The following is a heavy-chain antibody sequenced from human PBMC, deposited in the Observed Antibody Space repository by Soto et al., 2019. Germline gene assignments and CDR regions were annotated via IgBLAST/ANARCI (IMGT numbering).Heavy chain of an antibody. CDR1: GGSFSGYY. J-gene: IGHJ5*02. V-gene: IGHV4-34*01. D-gene: IGHD2-15*01. CDR2: INHSGST. Sequence: PSETLSLTCAVYGGSFSGYYWSWIRQPPGKGLEWIGEINHSGSTNYNPSLKSRVTISVDTSKNQFSLKLSSVTAADTAVYYCARGFGIVVVVAATKIWGFDPWGQGTLVTVSS. CDR3: ARGFGIVVVVAATKIWGFDP.